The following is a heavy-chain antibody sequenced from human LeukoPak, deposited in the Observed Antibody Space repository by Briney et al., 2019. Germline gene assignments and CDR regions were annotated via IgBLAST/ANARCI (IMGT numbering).Heavy chain of an antibody. V-gene: IGHV1-2*02. CDR3: ARVLPTLGRSLASDWFDP. CDR1: GYTFTGYY. CDR2: XXXXSGGT. J-gene: IGHJ5*02. D-gene: IGHD3-3*02. Sequence: GASVKVSCKASGYTFTGYYMHWVRQAPGQGLEWXXXXXXXSGGTNYAQKFQGRVTMTRDTSISTAYMELSRLRSDDTAVYYCARVLPTLGRSLASDWFDPWGQGTLVTVSS.